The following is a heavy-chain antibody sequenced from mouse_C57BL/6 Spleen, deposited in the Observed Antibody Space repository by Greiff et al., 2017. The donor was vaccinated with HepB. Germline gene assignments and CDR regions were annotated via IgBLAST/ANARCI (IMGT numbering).Heavy chain of an antibody. Sequence: VQLQQSGAELVRPGSSVKLSCKASGYTFTSYWMDWVKQRPGQGLEWIGNIYPSDSETHYNQKFKDKATLTVDKSSSTAYMQLSSLTSEDSAVYYCARSKEGYYLFAYWGQGTLVTVSA. CDR1: GYTFTSYW. D-gene: IGHD2-3*01. CDR3: ARSKEGYYLFAY. V-gene: IGHV1-61*01. CDR2: IYPSDSET. J-gene: IGHJ3*01.